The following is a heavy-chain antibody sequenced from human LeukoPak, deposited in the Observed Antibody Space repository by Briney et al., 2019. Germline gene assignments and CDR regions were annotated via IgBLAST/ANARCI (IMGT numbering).Heavy chain of an antibody. D-gene: IGHD2-2*01. CDR3: ARGFCSSVDCHRYYYHYMDV. CDR1: DNSFTKYG. Sequence: ASVKVSCQPSDNSFTKYGVSWVRQAPGPRLEWLGWISPYIYNTIYSPEVQARVTLTLDTSPRTAYMELRSLRSGDTAIYYCARGFCSSVDCHRYYYHYMDVWGKGTTVTVSS. J-gene: IGHJ6*03. V-gene: IGHV1-18*01. CDR2: ISPYIYNT.